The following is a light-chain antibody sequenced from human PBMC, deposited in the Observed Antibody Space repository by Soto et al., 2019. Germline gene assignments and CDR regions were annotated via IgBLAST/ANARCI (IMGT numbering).Light chain of an antibody. CDR1: SSNIGARYV. Sequence: QSALTQPPSVSGAPWQRVSISCTGSSSNIGARYVVYWYQQLPGTAPKLLVSGVNDRPSGVPDRFSGSTSGTSASLAITGLQAEDEADYYCQSYDSSLSGSVFGTGTKVTVL. V-gene: IGLV1-40*01. J-gene: IGLJ1*01. CDR3: QSYDSSLSGSV. CDR2: GVN.